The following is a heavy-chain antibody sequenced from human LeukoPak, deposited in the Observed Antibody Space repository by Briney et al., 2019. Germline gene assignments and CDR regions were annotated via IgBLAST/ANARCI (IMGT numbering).Heavy chain of an antibody. V-gene: IGHV4-59*08. CDR2: VSYSGNT. J-gene: IGHJ5*02. CDR1: GGSISGQY. Sequence: SETLSLTCTVSGGSISGQYWSWIRQPPGRGLEWIGYVSYSGNTKHNPSLKSRVTISVDTSKNQFSLKLNSMTAADTSVYYCARLRFLEWLFPWFDPWGQGTLVTVSS. D-gene: IGHD3-3*01. CDR3: ARLRFLEWLFPWFDP.